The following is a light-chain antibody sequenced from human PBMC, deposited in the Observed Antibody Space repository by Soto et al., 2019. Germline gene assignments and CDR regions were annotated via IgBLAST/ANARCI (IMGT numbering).Light chain of an antibody. CDR1: QSVSSSY. CDR2: GAS. J-gene: IGKJ2*01. Sequence: IVLTQSPGTLSLSPGERATLSCRASQSVSSSYLAWYQQKPGQAPRLLIYGASSRATGIPDRFSGSGSGTDFTLTIRRLEPEDFAVYYCQQYGSSPYTFGQGTKVEIK. CDR3: QQYGSSPYT. V-gene: IGKV3-20*01.